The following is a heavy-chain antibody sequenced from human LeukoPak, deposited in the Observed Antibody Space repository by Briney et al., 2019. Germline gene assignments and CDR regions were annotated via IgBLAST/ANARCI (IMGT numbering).Heavy chain of an antibody. J-gene: IGHJ4*02. Sequence: SETLSLTCTVSGSSISSTSYYWGWIRQPPGKGLEWIGSIYHSGSTYYNPSLKSRVTISVDTSKNQFSLKLSSVTAADTAVYYCARDLLYSSGWFDYWGQGTLVTVSS. CDR3: ARDLLYSSGWFDY. D-gene: IGHD6-19*01. V-gene: IGHV4-39*07. CDR1: GSSISSTSYY. CDR2: IYHSGST.